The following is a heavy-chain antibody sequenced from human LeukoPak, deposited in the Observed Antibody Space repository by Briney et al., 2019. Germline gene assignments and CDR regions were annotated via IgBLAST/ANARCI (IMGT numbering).Heavy chain of an antibody. V-gene: IGHV3-23*01. D-gene: IGHD5-18*01. CDR2: ISGSAHKI. Sequence: GGSLRLSCAASGFTFSSYSMNWVRQAPGKGLDRVSVISGSAHKIRYADSVKGRFTISRDNSENIVYLQMNNLRVEDTAVYYCAGRPTGYSSGYIHWGQGTLVTVSS. J-gene: IGHJ4*02. CDR3: AGRPTGYSSGYIH. CDR1: GFTFSSYS.